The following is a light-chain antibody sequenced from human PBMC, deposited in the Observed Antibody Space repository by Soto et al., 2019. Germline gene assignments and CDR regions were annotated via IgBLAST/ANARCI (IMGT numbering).Light chain of an antibody. CDR1: SSNMGNNY. Sequence: QSVLAQPRSVSAAPGQTVTISCFGSSSNMGNNYVSWYQQVPGAAPKLLIYDSNKRPSGIPERFSASKSGTSATLAITGLQTGDEVDYYCGAWGGSVRLYVFGSGTTVTVL. CDR2: DSN. CDR3: GAWGGSVRLYV. V-gene: IGLV1-51*01. J-gene: IGLJ1*01.